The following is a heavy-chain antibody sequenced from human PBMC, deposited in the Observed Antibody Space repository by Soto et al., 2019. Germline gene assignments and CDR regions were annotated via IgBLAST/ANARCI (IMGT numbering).Heavy chain of an antibody. CDR1: GFTFGDYA. J-gene: IGHJ4*02. D-gene: IGHD6-19*01. CDR2: IRSKAYGGTT. V-gene: IGHV3-49*03. Sequence: PGGSLRLSCTASGFTFGDYAMSWFRQAPGKGLEWVGFIRSKAYGGTTEYAASVKGRFTISRDDSKSIAYLQMNSLRSEDTALYYCAKESGGWSQIDYWGQGTLVTVSS. CDR3: AKESGGWSQIDY.